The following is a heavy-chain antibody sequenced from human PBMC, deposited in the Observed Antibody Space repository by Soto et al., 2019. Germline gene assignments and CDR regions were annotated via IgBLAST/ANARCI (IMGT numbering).Heavy chain of an antibody. CDR1: GFTFSSYA. J-gene: IGHJ6*02. V-gene: IGHV3-23*01. CDR2: ISGSGGST. D-gene: IGHD3-3*01. Sequence: PGGSLRLSCAASGFTFSSYAMSWVRQAPGKGLEWVSAISGSGGSTYYADSVKGRFTISRDNSKNTLYLQMNSLRAEDTAVYYCAKVGVVPGDFWSGYPIYYGMDVWGQGTTVTVSS. CDR3: AKVGVVPGDFWSGYPIYYGMDV.